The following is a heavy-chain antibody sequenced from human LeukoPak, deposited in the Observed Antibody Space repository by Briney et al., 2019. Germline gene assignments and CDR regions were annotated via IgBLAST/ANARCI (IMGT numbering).Heavy chain of an antibody. V-gene: IGHV1-2*02. CDR1: GYTFTGYY. CDR3: ARALYDSSGYFRS. CDR2: INPNSGGT. D-gene: IGHD3-22*01. Sequence: ASVKVSCKASGYTFTGYYMHRVRQAPGQGLEWMGWINPNSGGTNYAQKFQGRVTMTRDTSISTAYMELSRLRSDDTAVYYCARALYDSSGYFRSWGQGTLVTVSS. J-gene: IGHJ4*02.